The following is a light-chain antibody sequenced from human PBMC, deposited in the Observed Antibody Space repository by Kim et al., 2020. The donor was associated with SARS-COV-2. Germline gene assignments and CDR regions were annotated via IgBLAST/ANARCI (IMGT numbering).Light chain of an antibody. Sequence: QCALTQPASVSGSPGQSIAISCTGTKSDIGDYNFVSWYQQYPGKPPKLLILEVTKRPSGISDRFSGSKSGNTATLTISGLQAEDEADYYCCSYSGTSRVFGGGTRLTVL. CDR3: CSYSGTSRV. CDR2: EVT. CDR1: KSDIGDYNF. J-gene: IGLJ3*02. V-gene: IGLV2-14*01.